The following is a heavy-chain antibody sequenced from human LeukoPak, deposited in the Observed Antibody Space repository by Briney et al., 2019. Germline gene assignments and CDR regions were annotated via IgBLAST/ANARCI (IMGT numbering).Heavy chain of an antibody. J-gene: IGHJ6*02. Sequence: GASVKVSCKASGYTFTSYGISWVRQAPGQGLEWMGWISAYNGNTNYAQKLQGRVTMTTDTSTSTAYMELRSLRSDDTAVYYCARDGTTVNGYYYYGMDVWGQGTTVTVSS. V-gene: IGHV1-18*01. CDR1: GYTFTSYG. CDR2: ISAYNGNT. CDR3: ARDGTTVNGYYYYGMDV. D-gene: IGHD4-11*01.